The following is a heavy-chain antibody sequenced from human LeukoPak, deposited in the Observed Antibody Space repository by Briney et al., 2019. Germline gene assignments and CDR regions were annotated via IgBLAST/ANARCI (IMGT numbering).Heavy chain of an antibody. CDR2: IKQDGSEK. CDR1: GFTFNTYG. CDR3: ARYGTAHGDHDY. Sequence: GGSLRLSCAASGFTFNTYGMSWVRQAPGKGLEWVANIKQDGSEKYYVDSVKGRFTTSRDNANNSMYLQMNSLRAEDTAVYYCARYGTAHGDHDYWGQGTLVTVSS. D-gene: IGHD4-17*01. J-gene: IGHJ4*02. V-gene: IGHV3-7*01.